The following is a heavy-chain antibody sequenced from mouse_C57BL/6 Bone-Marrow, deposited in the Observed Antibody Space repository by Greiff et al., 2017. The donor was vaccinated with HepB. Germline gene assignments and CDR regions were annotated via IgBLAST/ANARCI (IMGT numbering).Heavy chain of an antibody. D-gene: IGHD1-1*01. Sequence: VQLQQSGSELRSPGSSVKLSCKDFDSEVFPIAYMSWVRQKPGHGFEWIGGILPSIGRTIYGEKFEDKATLDADTLSNTAYLELKSLTSEDSAIYYCARTYYYGSSYGFDVWGTGTTVTVSS. CDR2: ILPSIGRT. CDR3: ARTYYYGSSYGFDV. CDR1: DSEVFPIAY. V-gene: IGHV15-2*01. J-gene: IGHJ1*03.